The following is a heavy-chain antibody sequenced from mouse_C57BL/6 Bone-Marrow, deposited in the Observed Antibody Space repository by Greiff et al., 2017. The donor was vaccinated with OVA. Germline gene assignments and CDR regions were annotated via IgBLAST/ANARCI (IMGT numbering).Heavy chain of an antibody. CDR2: IDPSDSYT. CDR3: ARSGPFAY. Sequence: VQLQQPGAELVKPGASVKLSCKASGYTFTSYWMQWVKQRPGQGLEWIGEIDPSDSYTNYNQKFKGKATLTVDTSSSTAYMQLSSLTSEDSAVCYCARSGPFAYWGQGTLVTVSA. V-gene: IGHV1-50*01. CDR1: GYTFTSYW. D-gene: IGHD3-1*01. J-gene: IGHJ3*01.